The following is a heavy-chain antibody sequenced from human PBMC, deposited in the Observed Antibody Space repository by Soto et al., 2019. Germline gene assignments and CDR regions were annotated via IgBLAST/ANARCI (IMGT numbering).Heavy chain of an antibody. CDR2: ISGIGCST. D-gene: IGHD2-21*01. J-gene: IGHJ5*02. CDR1: GLTCSSYA. V-gene: IGHV3-23*01. Sequence: GGSLRLCCAVSGLTCSSYAMSWVRQAPGKGLEWVSAISGIGCSTYYADSVRRRFTISRDNYKNTLYLQMNSLRAEDTAVYYCSSDWAGGFYNWFDPWGQGTPVTVSS. CDR3: SSDWAGGFYNWFDP.